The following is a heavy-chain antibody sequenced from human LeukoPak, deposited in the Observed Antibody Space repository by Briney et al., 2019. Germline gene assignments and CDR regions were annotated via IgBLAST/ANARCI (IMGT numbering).Heavy chain of an antibody. D-gene: IGHD2-8*02. Sequence: PGRSLRLSCAASGFTFSSYAMSWVRQAPGKGLEWVSAISGSGGSTYYADSVKGRFTISRDNSKNTLYLQMNSLRAEDTAVYYCAPGGRTGGVLLSGYWGQGTLVTVSS. CDR2: ISGSGGST. CDR3: APGGRTGGVLLSGY. CDR1: GFTFSSYA. V-gene: IGHV3-23*01. J-gene: IGHJ4*02.